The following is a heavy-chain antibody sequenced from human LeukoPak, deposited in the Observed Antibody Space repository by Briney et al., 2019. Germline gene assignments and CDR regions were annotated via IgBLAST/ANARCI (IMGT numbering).Heavy chain of an antibody. CDR1: GGSISSSGYY. J-gene: IGHJ5*02. D-gene: IGHD3-9*01. Sequence: SETLSLTCTVSGGSISSSGYYWGWIRQPPGKGLEWIGSIYYSGSTCYNPSLKSRVTISVDTSKNQFSLKLSSVTAADTAVYYCARVNYDILTGERFDPWGQGTLVTVSS. CDR3: ARVNYDILTGERFDP. CDR2: IYYSGST. V-gene: IGHV4-39*07.